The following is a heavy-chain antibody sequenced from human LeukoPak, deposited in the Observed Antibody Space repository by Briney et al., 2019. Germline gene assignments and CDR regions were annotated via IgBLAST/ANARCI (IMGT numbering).Heavy chain of an antibody. V-gene: IGHV3-33*01. CDR3: ATDGQDYNDYFWYFDY. CDR2: IWYDGSNK. Sequence: GGSLRLSCAASGFTFSSYGMHWVRQAPGKGLEWVAVIWYDGSNKYYGDSVKGRFTISRDNSKNTLYLQMNSLRAEDTAVYYCATDGQDYNDYFWYFDYWGQGTLVTVSS. CDR1: GFTFSSYG. D-gene: IGHD4-11*01. J-gene: IGHJ4*02.